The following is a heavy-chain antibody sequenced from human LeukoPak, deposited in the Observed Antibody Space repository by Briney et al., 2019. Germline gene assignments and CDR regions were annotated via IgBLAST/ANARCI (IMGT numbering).Heavy chain of an antibody. CDR2: IYSGGST. Sequence: GGSLRLSCAASGFTVSSNYMSWVRQAPGKGLEWVSVIYSGGSTYYADSVKGRFTISRDNSKNTLYLQMNSLRAEDTAVYYCARAGGITMVRGEDYWGQGTLVTVSS. CDR1: GFTVSSNY. CDR3: ARAGGITMVRGEDY. V-gene: IGHV3-66*01. D-gene: IGHD3-10*01. J-gene: IGHJ4*02.